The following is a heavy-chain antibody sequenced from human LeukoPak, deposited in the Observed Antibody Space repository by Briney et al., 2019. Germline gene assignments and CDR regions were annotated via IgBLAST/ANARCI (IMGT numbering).Heavy chain of an antibody. J-gene: IGHJ4*02. CDR1: GFIFSSYS. D-gene: IGHD3-10*01. CDR3: ARARVDAYYGSGSYFDY. Sequence: GGSLRLSCAASGFIFSSYSMNWVRQAPGKGLEWVSSISSSSSYVYYADSVKGRFTISRDNAKNSLYLQMNSLRAEDTAVYYCARARVDAYYGSGSYFDYWGQGTLVTVSS. V-gene: IGHV3-21*01. CDR2: ISSSSSYV.